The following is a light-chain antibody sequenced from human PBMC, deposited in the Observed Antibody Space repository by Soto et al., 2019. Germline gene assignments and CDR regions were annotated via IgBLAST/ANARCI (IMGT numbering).Light chain of an antibody. CDR3: QHYNSYSEA. CDR2: KAS. V-gene: IGKV1-5*03. CDR1: QTISSW. J-gene: IGKJ1*01. Sequence: DIRTIQNHGTQAGSIRGVDPITCRASQTISSWLAWYQQKPGKAPKLLIYKASTLKSGVPSRFSGSGSGTEFPLTISSLQPDEFATYYCQHYNSYSEAYGQGTKVDIK.